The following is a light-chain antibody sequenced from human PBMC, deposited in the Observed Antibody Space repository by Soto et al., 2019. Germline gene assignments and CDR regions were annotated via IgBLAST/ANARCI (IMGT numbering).Light chain of an antibody. CDR2: SNN. CDR1: SSNIGSGYD. Sequence: QSVLTQPPSVSGAPGPRVTISCTGSSSNIGSGYDVHWYQRLPGTAPKVLIYSNNNRPSGVPDRFSGSKSGTSASLAITGLQAEDEADYYCQSYDSSLSGSYVFGTGTKVTVL. CDR3: QSYDSSLSGSYV. V-gene: IGLV1-40*01. J-gene: IGLJ1*01.